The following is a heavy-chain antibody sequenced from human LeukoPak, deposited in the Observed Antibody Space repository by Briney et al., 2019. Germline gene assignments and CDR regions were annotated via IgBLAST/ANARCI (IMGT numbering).Heavy chain of an antibody. CDR2: ISGSGGST. D-gene: IGHD6-19*01. J-gene: IGHJ4*02. V-gene: IGHV3-23*01. CDR3: AKAYSSGWSNAIDY. CDR1: GFTFSSYA. Sequence: GGSLRLSCAASGFTFSSYAMSWVRQAPGKGLEWVSAISGSGGSTYYADSVKGRFTISRDNSKNTLYLQMNSLRAEDTAVYYCAKAYSSGWSNAIDYWGQGTLVTVSS.